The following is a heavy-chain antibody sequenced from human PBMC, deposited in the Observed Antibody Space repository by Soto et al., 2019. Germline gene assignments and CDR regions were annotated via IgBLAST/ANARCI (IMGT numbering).Heavy chain of an antibody. CDR1: GGSISSSNW. Sequence: QVQLQESGPGLVKPSGTLSLTCAVSGGSISSSNWWSWVRQPPGKGLEWIVDIYPSVSTNYNPSLTSRVTISVDKSKNQFSLKLSSVTAADSAVYYCADMDRGVKYYFDYWGQGTLVTVSS. D-gene: IGHD3-10*01. J-gene: IGHJ4*02. CDR2: IYPSVST. V-gene: IGHV4-4*02. CDR3: ADMDRGVKYYFDY.